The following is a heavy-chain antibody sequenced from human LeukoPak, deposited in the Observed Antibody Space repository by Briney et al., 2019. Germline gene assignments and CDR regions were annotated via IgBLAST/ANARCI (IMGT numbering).Heavy chain of an antibody. CDR1: GGSISSSTYY. Sequence: SETLSLTCTVSGGSISSSTYYWGWIRQPPGKGLEWIGYIYYSGSTNYNPSLKSRVTISLDTSKNQFSLKLSSVTAADTAVYYCARIVPYNYGYVDYWGQGTLVTVSS. J-gene: IGHJ4*02. V-gene: IGHV4-61*05. CDR3: ARIVPYNYGYVDY. D-gene: IGHD5-18*01. CDR2: IYYSGST.